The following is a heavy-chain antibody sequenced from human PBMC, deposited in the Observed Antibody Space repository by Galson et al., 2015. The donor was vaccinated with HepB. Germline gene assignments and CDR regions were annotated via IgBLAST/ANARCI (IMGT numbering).Heavy chain of an antibody. D-gene: IGHD3-22*01. CDR1: GFTFRSYD. Sequence: SLRLSCAASGFTFRSYDMHWVRQVPGKGLEWVSGIGTTGDTFYPDSVEGRFTISRENAKNSLYLQMSSLRDGDTAVYYCARSANDSSGYRFVSWGPGTLVPLAS. CDR2: IGTTGDT. J-gene: IGHJ4*02. V-gene: IGHV3-13*01. CDR3: ARSANDSSGYRFVS.